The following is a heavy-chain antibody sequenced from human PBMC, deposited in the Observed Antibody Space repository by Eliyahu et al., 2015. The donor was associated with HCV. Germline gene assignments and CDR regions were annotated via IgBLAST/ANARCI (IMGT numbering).Heavy chain of an antibody. CDR1: GFSLSTSGVG. CDR2: IYWNDDK. D-gene: IGHD5-12*01. Sequence: QITLKESGPTLVKPTQTLTLTCTFSGFSLSTSGVGVGWIRQPPGKALEWLALIYWNDDKRYSPSLKSRLTITKDTSKNQVVLTMTNMDPVDTATYYCAHSPSGGYVGWYFDLWGRGTLVTVSS. J-gene: IGHJ2*01. CDR3: AHSPSGGYVGWYFDL. V-gene: IGHV2-5*01.